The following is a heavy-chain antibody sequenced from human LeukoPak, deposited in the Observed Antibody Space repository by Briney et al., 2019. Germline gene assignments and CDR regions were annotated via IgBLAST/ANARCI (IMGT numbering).Heavy chain of an antibody. CDR1: GFTFDDYA. D-gene: IGHD6-6*01. CDR2: ISWNSGSI. CDR3: AKDLAARPYDAFDI. J-gene: IGHJ3*02. Sequence: GRSLGLSCAASGFTFDDYAMHWVRQAPGKGLEWVSGISWNSGSIGYADSVKGRFTISRDNAKNSLYLQMNSLRAEDTALYYCAKDLAARPYDAFDIWGQGTMVTVSS. V-gene: IGHV3-9*01.